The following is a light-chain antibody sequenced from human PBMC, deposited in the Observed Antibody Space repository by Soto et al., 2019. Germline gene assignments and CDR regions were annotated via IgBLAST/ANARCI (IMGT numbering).Light chain of an antibody. J-gene: IGLJ3*02. CDR2: SNS. CDR3: AAWDDSLNGWV. V-gene: IGLV1-44*01. Sequence: QPVLTLPPSTSGTPGQRVIISCSGSSSNIGSNTVSWYQQLPGTAPKLLIYSNSQRPSGVPDRFSGSKSGTSASLAIRGLQSEDEADYYCAAWDDSLNGWVFGGGTKLTVL. CDR1: SSNIGSNT.